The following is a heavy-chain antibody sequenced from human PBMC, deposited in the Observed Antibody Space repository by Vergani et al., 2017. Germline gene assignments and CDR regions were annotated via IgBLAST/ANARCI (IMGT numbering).Heavy chain of an antibody. J-gene: IGHJ4*02. D-gene: IGHD2-2*01. V-gene: IGHV3-23*01. CDR2: IRGSGGST. CDR3: AKRGYCSSTSCLIDY. Sequence: EVQLLESGGGLIQPGGSLRLSCAASGFTFSSYAMSWVRQAPGKGLEWVSSIRGSGGSTYYADSLKGRFTISRDNSKNTMYLQLTSLRAEDTAVYYCAKRGYCSSTSCLIDYWGQGTLVTVSS. CDR1: GFTFSSYA.